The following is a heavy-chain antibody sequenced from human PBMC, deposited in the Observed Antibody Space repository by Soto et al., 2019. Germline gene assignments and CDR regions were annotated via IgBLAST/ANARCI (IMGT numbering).Heavy chain of an antibody. CDR1: GGSISSGDYY. J-gene: IGHJ6*02. CDR2: IYYSGST. D-gene: IGHD2-15*01. CDR3: ARDEGYCSGGSCRVGMDV. Sequence: QVQLQESGPGLVPPSQTLSLTCTVSGGSISSGDYYWSWIRQPPGKGLEWIGYIYYSGSTYYNPSLKSRVTISVDTSKNQFTLKLSSVTDEDSVVYYCARDEGYCSGGSCRVGMDVWGQGTTVTVSS. V-gene: IGHV4-30-4*01.